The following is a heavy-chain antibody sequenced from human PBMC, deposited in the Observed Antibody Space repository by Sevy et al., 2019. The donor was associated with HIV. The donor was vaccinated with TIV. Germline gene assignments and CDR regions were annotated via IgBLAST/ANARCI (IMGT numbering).Heavy chain of an antibody. J-gene: IGHJ5*02. V-gene: IGHV4-61*01. Sequence: SETLSLTCTVSGGSVSSGSYYWSWIRQPPGKGLEWIGYIYYSGSTNYNPSLKGRVTISVDTSKNQFSLKLSSVTAADTAVYYCARAEYYDFLGFDPWGQGTLVTVSS. CDR3: ARAEYYDFLGFDP. D-gene: IGHD3-3*01. CDR1: GGSVSSGSYY. CDR2: IYYSGST.